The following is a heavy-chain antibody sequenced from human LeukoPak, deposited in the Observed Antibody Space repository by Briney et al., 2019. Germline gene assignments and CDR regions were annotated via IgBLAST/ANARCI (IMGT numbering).Heavy chain of an antibody. CDR3: ARESWYDDY. Sequence: PGGSLRLSCAASGFTFSSYSMNWVRQAPGKGLEWVSYISSSGSTIYYADSVKGRFTISRDNAKNSLYLQMNSLRAEDTAVYYCARESWYDDYWGQGTLVTVSS. V-gene: IGHV3-48*04. CDR1: GFTFSSYS. J-gene: IGHJ4*02. D-gene: IGHD6-13*01. CDR2: ISSSGSTI.